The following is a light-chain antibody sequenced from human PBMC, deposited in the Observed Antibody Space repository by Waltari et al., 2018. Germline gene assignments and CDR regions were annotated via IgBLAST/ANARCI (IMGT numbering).Light chain of an antibody. CDR1: HRISSW. Sequence: DIQITQSPSTLYASVGNRVTITFRASHRISSWLALYQQKSGKAPNLLIYEASSLQSRVSSRFSGSGSVTEFTLTINSLQPDDFATYYCQQYNTYPYTFGQGTKLEI. CDR3: QQYNTYPYT. V-gene: IGKV1-5*03. J-gene: IGKJ2*01. CDR2: EAS.